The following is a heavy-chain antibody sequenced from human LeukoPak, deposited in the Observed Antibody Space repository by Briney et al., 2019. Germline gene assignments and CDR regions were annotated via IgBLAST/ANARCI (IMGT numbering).Heavy chain of an antibody. CDR2: IYYSGST. CDR3: ARYSSGWSYSFDY. Sequence: PSETLSLTCTVSGDSISSGCHYWNWIRQHPGKGLEWIGYIYYSGSTNYNPSLKSRVTISVDTSKNQFSLMLSSVTAADTAVYYCARYSSGWSYSFDYWGQGTLVTVSS. J-gene: IGHJ4*02. V-gene: IGHV4-31*03. CDR1: GDSISSGCHY. D-gene: IGHD6-19*01.